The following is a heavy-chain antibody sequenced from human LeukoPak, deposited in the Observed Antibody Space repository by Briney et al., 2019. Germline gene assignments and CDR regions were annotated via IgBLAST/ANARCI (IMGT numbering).Heavy chain of an antibody. Sequence: TGGSLRLSCAASGFTFSGSALHWVRQAPGKGLEWVANIKQDGSEKYYVDSVKGRFTISRDNAKNSLYLQMNSLRAEDTAVYYCARLLPPYYGSGSYGVDYWGQGTLVTVSS. CDR1: GFTFSGSA. J-gene: IGHJ4*02. V-gene: IGHV3-7*01. CDR2: IKQDGSEK. D-gene: IGHD3-10*01. CDR3: ARLLPPYYGSGSYGVDY.